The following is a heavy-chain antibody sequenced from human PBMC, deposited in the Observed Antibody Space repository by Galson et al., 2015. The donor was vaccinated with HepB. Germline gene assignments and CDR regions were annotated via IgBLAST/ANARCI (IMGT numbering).Heavy chain of an antibody. CDR3: ARDHLRYLEWLPYYYYYYGMDV. CDR1: GFTFSSYS. V-gene: IGHV3-48*02. J-gene: IGHJ6*02. CDR2: ISSSSSTI. Sequence: SLRLSCAASGFTFSSYSMNWVRQAPGKGLEWVSYISSSSSTIYYADSVKGRFTISRDNAKNSLYLQMNSLRDEDTAVYYCARDHLRYLEWLPYYYYYYGMDVWGQGTTVTVSS. D-gene: IGHD3-3*01.